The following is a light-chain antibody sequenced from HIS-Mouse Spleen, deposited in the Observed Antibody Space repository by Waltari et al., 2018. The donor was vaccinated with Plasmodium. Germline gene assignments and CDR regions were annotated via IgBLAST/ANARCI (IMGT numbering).Light chain of an antibody. J-gene: IGKJ1*01. V-gene: IGKV1-39*01. CDR2: AAS. CDR1: QGISSY. CDR3: QQSYSTWT. Sequence: DIQMTKSPSSLSASVGDRVTITCRASQGISSYLNWYQQKPGKAPKLLIYAASSLQSGVPARFSGSGSGTDFTLTISSLQPEDFATYYCQQSYSTWTFGQGTKVEIK.